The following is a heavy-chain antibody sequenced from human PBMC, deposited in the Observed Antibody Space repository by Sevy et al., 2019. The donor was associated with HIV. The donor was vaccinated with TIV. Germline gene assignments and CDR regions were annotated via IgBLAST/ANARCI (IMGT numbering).Heavy chain of an antibody. CDR1: GYTFTSYY. D-gene: IGHD2-15*01. CDR2: INPSGGST. V-gene: IGHV1-46*01. CDR3: AREDYCSGGSCYSGGFDY. J-gene: IGHJ4*02. Sequence: ASVKVSCKASGYTFTSYYMHWVRQAPGQGLEWMGIINPSGGSTSYAQKFQGRVTMTRDTSTSTVYMELSSLRSEDTAVYYGAREDYCSGGSCYSGGFDYWGQGTLVTVSS.